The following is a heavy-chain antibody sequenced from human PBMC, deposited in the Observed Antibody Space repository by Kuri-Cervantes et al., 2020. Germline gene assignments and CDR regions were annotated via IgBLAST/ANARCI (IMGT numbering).Heavy chain of an antibody. D-gene: IGHD3-9*01. Sequence: ASVKVTFKASGYTFTRYYMHWVRQAPGQGLEWMGWISAYNGNTGYAQKFQGRVTMTRNTSISTAYMELSSLRSEDTAVYYCAREYYDILTGYSPNYYYYYGMDVWGQGTTVTVSS. CDR2: ISAYNGNT. CDR3: AREYYDILTGYSPNYYYYYGMDV. V-gene: IGHV1-8*01. J-gene: IGHJ6*02. CDR1: GYTFTRYY.